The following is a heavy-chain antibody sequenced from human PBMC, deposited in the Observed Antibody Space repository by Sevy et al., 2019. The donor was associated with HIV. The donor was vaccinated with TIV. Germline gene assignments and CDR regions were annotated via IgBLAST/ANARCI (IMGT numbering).Heavy chain of an antibody. CDR2: ISWNSGSI. CDR1: GFTFDDYA. D-gene: IGHD1-26*01. V-gene: IGHV3-9*01. Sequence: GGSLRLSCAASGFTFDDYAMHWVRQAPGKGLEWVSGISWNSGSIGYADSVKGRFTISRDNAKNFLYVQTNSLRAEDTGLYGCAKGRWASIDLPGGGAFDICGYGTMVTVSS. J-gene: IGHJ3*02. CDR3: AKGRWASIDLPGGGAFDI.